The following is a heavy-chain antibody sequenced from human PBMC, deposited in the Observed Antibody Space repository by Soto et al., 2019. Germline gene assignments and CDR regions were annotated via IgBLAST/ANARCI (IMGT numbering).Heavy chain of an antibody. J-gene: IGHJ4*02. Sequence: ASVKVSCKASGYTFTGYYMHWVRQAPGQGLEWMGWINPNSGGTNYAQKFQGRVTMTRDTSISTAYMELSRLRSDDTAVYYCARDIFLTYYYGSGSYSTDYWGQGTLVTVSS. V-gene: IGHV1-2*02. CDR2: INPNSGGT. D-gene: IGHD3-10*01. CDR3: ARDIFLTYYYGSGSYSTDY. CDR1: GYTFTGYY.